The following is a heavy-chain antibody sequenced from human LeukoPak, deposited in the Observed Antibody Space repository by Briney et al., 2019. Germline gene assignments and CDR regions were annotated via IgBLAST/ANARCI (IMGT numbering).Heavy chain of an antibody. D-gene: IGHD3-9*01. CDR2: IYSGGST. CDR3: VRGHNFGRLHPFDY. Sequence: PGGSLRLSCAASGFTVSSNYMSWVRQAPGKGLEWVSVIYSGGSTYYADSVKGRFTISRDNSKNTLYLQMNSLRAEDTAVYYCVRGHNFGRLHPFDYWGQGTLVTVSS. CDR1: GFTVSSNY. J-gene: IGHJ4*02. V-gene: IGHV3-66*01.